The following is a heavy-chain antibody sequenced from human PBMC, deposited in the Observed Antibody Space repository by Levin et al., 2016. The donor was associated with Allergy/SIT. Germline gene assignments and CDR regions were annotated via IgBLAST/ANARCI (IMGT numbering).Heavy chain of an antibody. CDR3: ARVDAALYCSRTICYNHAFDI. D-gene: IGHD2-2*02. CDR2: IYPDNSDT. V-gene: IGHV5-51*01. J-gene: IGHJ3*02. CDR1: GYTFAAHW. Sequence: GESLKISCQASGYTFAAHWIAWVRQMPGKGLEWMGIIYPDNSDTLYSPSFQGQVTISVDKSFAIAHLQWSSLTASDTAMYYCARVDAALYCSRTICYNHAFDIWGQGTMVTVSS.